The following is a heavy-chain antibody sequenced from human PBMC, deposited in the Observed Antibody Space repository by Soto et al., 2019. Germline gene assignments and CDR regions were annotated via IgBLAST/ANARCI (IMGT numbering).Heavy chain of an antibody. CDR1: GGSFSGYY. CDR2: INHSGST. V-gene: IGHV4-34*01. Sequence: PSETLSLTCAVYGGSFSGYYWSWIRQPPGKGLEWIGEINHSGSTNYNPSLKSRVTISVDTSKNQFSLKLSSVTAADTAVYYCGRDYHVRIAAAPDAFDIWGQGTMFTVSS. CDR3: GRDYHVRIAAAPDAFDI. J-gene: IGHJ3*02. D-gene: IGHD6-13*01.